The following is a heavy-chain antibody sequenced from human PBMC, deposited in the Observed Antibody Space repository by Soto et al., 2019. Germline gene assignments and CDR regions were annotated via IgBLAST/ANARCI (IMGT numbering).Heavy chain of an antibody. D-gene: IGHD5-12*01. CDR3: AREGEALDGYKPPLDY. V-gene: IGHV3-30-3*01. CDR2: ISYEGSKK. Sequence: GGSLRLPGAAFGFNFSSYAMPWVRQPPGKGLEGVAEISYEGSKKYYADSGKGQFTISRDNSKNKLYLQMISLRAEDTAVYYCAREGEALDGYKPPLDYWGQGTLVTVSS. CDR1: GFNFSSYA. J-gene: IGHJ4*02.